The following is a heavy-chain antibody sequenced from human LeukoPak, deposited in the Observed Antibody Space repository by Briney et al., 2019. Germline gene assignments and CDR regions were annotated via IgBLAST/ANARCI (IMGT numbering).Heavy chain of an antibody. CDR1: GYTFTSYG. J-gene: IGHJ6*02. Sequence: GASVTVSCTASGYTFTSYGISWVRQAPGQGLEWMGWISAYNGNTNYAQRLQGRVTMTTDTSTSTAYMELRSLRSDDTAVYYCARPSQEWYDSSGYYLYYYYGMDAWGQGTTVTVSS. CDR3: ARPSQEWYDSSGYYLYYYYGMDA. CDR2: ISAYNGNT. V-gene: IGHV1-18*01. D-gene: IGHD3-22*01.